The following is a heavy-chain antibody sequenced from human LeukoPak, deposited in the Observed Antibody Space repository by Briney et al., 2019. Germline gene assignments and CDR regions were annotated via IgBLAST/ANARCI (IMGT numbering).Heavy chain of an antibody. CDR2: ISSSSSYI. J-gene: IGHJ6*02. D-gene: IGHD6-6*01. CDR1: GFTFSSYS. CDR3: VKGSSRSGMDV. Sequence: GSLRLSCAASGFTFSSYSMNWVRQAPGKGLEWVSSISSSSSYIYYADSLKGRFTISSDNANNTVYLQMNSLRAEDTAVYYCVKGSSRSGMDVWGQGTTVTVSS. V-gene: IGHV3-21*01.